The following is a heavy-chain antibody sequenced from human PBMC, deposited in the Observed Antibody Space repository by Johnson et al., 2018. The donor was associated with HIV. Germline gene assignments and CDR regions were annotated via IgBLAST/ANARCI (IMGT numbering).Heavy chain of an antibody. CDR3: AREGLELFGGDAFDI. CDR2: ITGTGGST. J-gene: IGHJ3*02. V-gene: IGHV3-23*04. Sequence: VQLVESGGGVVQPGGSLRLSCAASGFTFSSYGMSWVRQAPGKGLEWVSGITGTGGSTYYADSVKGRFTISRDNSKNTLYLQMNSLRVEGTAVYYCAREGLELFGGDAFDIWGQGTMVTVSS. D-gene: IGHD3-3*01. CDR1: GFTFSSYG.